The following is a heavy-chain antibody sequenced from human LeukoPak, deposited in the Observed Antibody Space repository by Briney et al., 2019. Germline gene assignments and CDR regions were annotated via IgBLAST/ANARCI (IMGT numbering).Heavy chain of an antibody. CDR1: GFTFSDYY. J-gene: IGHJ4*02. V-gene: IGHV3-11*01. CDR2: ISSSGSTI. Sequence: SGGSLRLSCAASGFTFSDYYMSWIRQAPGKGLEWVSYISSSGSTIYYADSVKGRFAISRDNAKNSLYLQMNSLRAEDTAVYYCARASSEFRSFDYWGQGTLVTVSS. CDR3: ARASSEFRSFDY. D-gene: IGHD3-10*01.